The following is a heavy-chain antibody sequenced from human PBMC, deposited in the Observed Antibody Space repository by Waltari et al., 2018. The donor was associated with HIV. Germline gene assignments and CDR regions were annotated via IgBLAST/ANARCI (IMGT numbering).Heavy chain of an antibody. Sequence: EVQLVESGGGLVKPGGSLRLSCAASGFTFSSYSMNWVRQAPGKGLEWVSSISSSSSYIYYADSVKGRFTISRDNAKNSLYLQMNSLRAEDTAVYYCASAPVTAVDYWGQGTLVTVSS. D-gene: IGHD2-21*02. J-gene: IGHJ4*02. V-gene: IGHV3-21*01. CDR2: ISSSSSYI. CDR1: GFTFSSYS. CDR3: ASAPVTAVDY.